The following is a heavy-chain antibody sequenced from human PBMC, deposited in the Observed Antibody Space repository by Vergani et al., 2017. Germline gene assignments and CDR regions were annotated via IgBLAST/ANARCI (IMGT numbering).Heavy chain of an antibody. J-gene: IGHJ3*02. V-gene: IGHV1-2*02. CDR1: GDTFTGYY. CDR3: ARELASGAIFDI. Sequence: QVQLVQSGAEVEKPGASVKVSCKASGDTFTGYYMHWVRQAPGQGLEWMGWINPNSGGTNYAQKFQGRVTMTRDTSISTAYMGLRSLRSDDTAVYYCARELASGAIFDIWGQGTMVTVSS. D-gene: IGHD3-10*01. CDR2: INPNSGGT.